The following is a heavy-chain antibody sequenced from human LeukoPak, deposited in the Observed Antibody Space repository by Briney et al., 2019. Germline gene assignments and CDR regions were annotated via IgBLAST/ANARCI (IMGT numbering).Heavy chain of an antibody. D-gene: IGHD2-2*01. J-gene: IGHJ4*02. CDR1: DDSISDYY. V-gene: IGHV4-59*01. CDR2: FYNSGRS. Sequence: SETLSLTCTVSDDSISDYYRGWIRQPPGKGLEWIGYFYNSGRSTYNPSLKSRVTISADTSKNHFSLKLNSVTTADTAVYYCTRGGDGNQLPATYYFNYWGQGTLVTVSS. CDR3: TRGGDGNQLPATYYFNY.